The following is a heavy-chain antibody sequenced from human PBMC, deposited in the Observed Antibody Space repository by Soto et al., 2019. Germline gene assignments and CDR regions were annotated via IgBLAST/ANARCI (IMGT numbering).Heavy chain of an antibody. Sequence: GSVKVSCKASGYTFTCYYMHWVRQAPGQGLEWMGWINPNSGGTNYAQKFQGRVTMTRDTSISTAYMELSRLRSDDTAVYYCASPSTGYYYYGMDVWGQGTTDTVTS. J-gene: IGHJ6*02. CDR2: INPNSGGT. V-gene: IGHV1-2*02. CDR1: GYTFTCYY. CDR3: ASPSTGYYYYGMDV.